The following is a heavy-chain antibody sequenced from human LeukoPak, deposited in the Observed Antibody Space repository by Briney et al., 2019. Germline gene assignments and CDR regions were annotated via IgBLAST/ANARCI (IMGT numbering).Heavy chain of an antibody. CDR3: AKVGAGKYYFDY. Sequence: GGSLRLSCAASGFTFGSYGMHWVRQAPGKGLEWVAFIRYDGSNKYYADSVKGRFTISRDNSKNTLYLQMNSLRAEDTAVYYCAKVGAGKYYFDYWGQGTLVTVSS. D-gene: IGHD6-25*01. CDR1: GFTFGSYG. J-gene: IGHJ4*02. CDR2: IRYDGSNK. V-gene: IGHV3-30*02.